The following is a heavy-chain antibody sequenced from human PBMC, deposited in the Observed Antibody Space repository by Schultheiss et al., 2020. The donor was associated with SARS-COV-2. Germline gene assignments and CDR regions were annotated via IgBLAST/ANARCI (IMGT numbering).Heavy chain of an antibody. J-gene: IGHJ4*02. Sequence: GGSLRLSCAASGFTFSSYGMHWVRQAPGKGLVWVSRIDGDGSSTTYADSVKGRSTISRDYAKSLLYLQMNSLRAEDTAVYYCVKGRAAAGRFDYWGQGTLVTVSS. CDR3: VKGRAAAGRFDY. D-gene: IGHD6-13*01. CDR1: GFTFSSYG. CDR2: IDGDGSST. V-gene: IGHV3-74*01.